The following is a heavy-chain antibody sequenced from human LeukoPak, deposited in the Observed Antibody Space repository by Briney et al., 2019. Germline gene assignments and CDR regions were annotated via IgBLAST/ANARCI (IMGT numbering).Heavy chain of an antibody. Sequence: SETLSLTCTVSGGSINSYYWSWIRQPPGKGLEWIGYIYYSGSTNSNPSLKSRVTISVDTSRNHLSLKLGSVTAADTAVYYCARHGGVVRGEGSDAFDIWGQGTMVTVSS. D-gene: IGHD3-10*01. V-gene: IGHV4-59*08. CDR2: IYYSGST. CDR1: GGSINSYY. J-gene: IGHJ3*02. CDR3: ARHGGVVRGEGSDAFDI.